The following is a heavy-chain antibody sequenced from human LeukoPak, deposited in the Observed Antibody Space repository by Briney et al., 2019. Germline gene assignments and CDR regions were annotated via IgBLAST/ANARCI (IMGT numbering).Heavy chain of an antibody. CDR1: GFTFSSYA. D-gene: IGHD1-7*01. Sequence: GGSLRLSCAASGFTFSSYAMSGVRQAPGKGLEWVSAISCSGGSTYYADSVKGRFTISRDNSKNTLHLQMNSLRAEDTAVYYGAKVLLALATFDSWGQGTLVTVSS. V-gene: IGHV3-23*01. CDR3: AKVLLALATFDS. J-gene: IGHJ4*02. CDR2: ISCSGGST.